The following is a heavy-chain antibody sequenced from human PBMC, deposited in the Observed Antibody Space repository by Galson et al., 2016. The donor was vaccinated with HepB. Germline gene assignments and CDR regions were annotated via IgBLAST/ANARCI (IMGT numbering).Heavy chain of an antibody. D-gene: IGHD5-24*01. V-gene: IGHV3-30-3*01. J-gene: IGHJ6*02. CDR1: GFTFSTYA. Sequence: SLRLSCAASGFTFSTYAMHWVRQALGKGLEWVAVISYDGSHKHYRDSVQGRFTISRDNSKNTLYLQMNSLRREDEAVYYCSRPRRWPQYYYGLDVWGQGTTVTVSS. CDR3: SRPRRWPQYYYGLDV. CDR2: ISYDGSHK.